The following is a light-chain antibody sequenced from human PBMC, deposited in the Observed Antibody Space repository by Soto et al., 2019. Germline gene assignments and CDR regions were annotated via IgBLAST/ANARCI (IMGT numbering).Light chain of an antibody. Sequence: QSVLTQPASVSWSPGQSITISCTGTSSEVGGFNSVSWYQLRPGTAPKLILYDVVDRPSGGFYRFSGSKSGNSASLTISGLQAADEADYFCSSYTSTMTNVFGSGTKVTVL. CDR1: SSEVGGFNS. J-gene: IGLJ1*01. V-gene: IGLV2-14*03. CDR3: SSYTSTMTNV. CDR2: DVV.